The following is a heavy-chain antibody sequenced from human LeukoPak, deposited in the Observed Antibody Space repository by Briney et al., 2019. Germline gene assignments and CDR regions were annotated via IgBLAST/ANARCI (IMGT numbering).Heavy chain of an antibody. J-gene: IGHJ4*02. CDR3: ANINRRYSGYTVEY. CDR1: GGSSSSYA. CDR2: NITIFGTA. D-gene: IGHD5-12*01. Sequence: SLRLSCTASGGSSSSYAISWVRQAPGQGLEWVLGNITIFGTANYAQKFQGRATITASDSTSTAYMERSSLRSEDRAVYSWANINRRYSGYTVEYWGQ. V-gene: IGHV1-69*13.